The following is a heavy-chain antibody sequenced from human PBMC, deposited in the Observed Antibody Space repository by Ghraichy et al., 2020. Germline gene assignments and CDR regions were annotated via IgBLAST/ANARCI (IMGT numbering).Heavy chain of an antibody. CDR1: GFIFSSYA. Sequence: GGSLRLSCAASGFIFSSYAMSWVRQAPGKGLEWVSGISGSGGDTYYADSVKGRFTISRDNSKNTLYLQMNSLRAEDTAVYYCAKGIAAGTSTISYFYDGMDACGQVTTVTVSS. D-gene: IGHD6-13*01. CDR3: AKGIAAGTSTISYFYDGMDA. CDR2: ISGSGGDT. V-gene: IGHV3-23*01. J-gene: IGHJ6*02.